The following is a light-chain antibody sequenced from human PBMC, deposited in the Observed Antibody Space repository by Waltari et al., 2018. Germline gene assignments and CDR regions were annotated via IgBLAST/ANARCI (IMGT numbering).Light chain of an antibody. CDR3: GTWDSSLHSGV. CDR1: SSNIGNNY. V-gene: IGLV1-51*02. Sequence: QSVLTQPPSVSAAPGQKVTISCSGSSSNIGNNYVSWYQQLPGTAPKLLISEKNKRPAGIPDRFSGSKSGTSATLGITGLQTGDEADYYCGTWDSSLHSGVFGGGTKLTVL. J-gene: IGLJ3*02. CDR2: EKN.